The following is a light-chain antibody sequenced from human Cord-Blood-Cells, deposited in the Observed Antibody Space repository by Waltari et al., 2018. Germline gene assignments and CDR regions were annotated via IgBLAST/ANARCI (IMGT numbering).Light chain of an antibody. Sequence: QLVLTQSPSASASLGAPVKLTCTLRSAHSRYAIAWHQQQPEKGPRYLMKLNSDGSHRKGHGIPVRFSGSCSGAERYRTISSLQSEDEADYYCQTWGTGIQVFGGGTKLTVL. V-gene: IGLV4-69*01. J-gene: IGLJ3*02. CDR1: SAHSRYA. CDR3: QTWGTGIQV. CDR2: LNSDGSH.